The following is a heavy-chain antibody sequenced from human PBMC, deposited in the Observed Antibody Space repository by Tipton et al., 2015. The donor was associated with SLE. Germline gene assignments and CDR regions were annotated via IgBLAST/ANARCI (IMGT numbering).Heavy chain of an antibody. D-gene: IGHD3-10*01. J-gene: IGHJ6*02. CDR1: GFTFSSYE. Sequence: GSLRLSCAASGFTFSSYEMNWVRQAPGKGLEWVSYISSSGSTIYYADSVKGRFTISRDNAKNSLYLQMNSLRAEDTAVYYCAGVGGSGSYLYYYGMDVWGQGTTVTVSS. CDR2: ISSSGSTI. V-gene: IGHV3-48*03. CDR3: AGVGGSGSYLYYYGMDV.